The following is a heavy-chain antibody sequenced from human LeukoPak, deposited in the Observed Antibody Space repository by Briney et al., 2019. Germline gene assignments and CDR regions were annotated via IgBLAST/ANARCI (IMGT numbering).Heavy chain of an antibody. CDR2: IYHSGST. CDR1: GGSISSSNW. CDR3: ARAPLGEFDWLLLYAFDI. Sequence: RASETLSLTCTVSGGSISSSNWWSWVRQPPGKGLEWIGEIYHSGSTNYNPSLKSRVTISVDKSKNQFSLKLSSVTAADTAVYYCARAPLGEFDWLLLYAFDIWGQGTMVTVSS. J-gene: IGHJ3*02. D-gene: IGHD3-9*01. V-gene: IGHV4-4*02.